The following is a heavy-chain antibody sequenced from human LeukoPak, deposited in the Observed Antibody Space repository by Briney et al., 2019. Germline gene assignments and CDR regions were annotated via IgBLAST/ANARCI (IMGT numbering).Heavy chain of an antibody. D-gene: IGHD6-13*01. J-gene: IGHJ3*02. CDR3: ARQGKVGEQHLTLMAFDI. CDR1: GYTFTSYD. Sequence: ASVKVSCKASGYTFTSYDINWVRQAPGQGLEWMGWISVYNGNRKYAQKFQGRVTMTTDTSTSIAYMELKSLRSDDTAMYYCARQGKVGEQHLTLMAFDIWGQGTMVTVPS. CDR2: ISVYNGNR. V-gene: IGHV1-18*01.